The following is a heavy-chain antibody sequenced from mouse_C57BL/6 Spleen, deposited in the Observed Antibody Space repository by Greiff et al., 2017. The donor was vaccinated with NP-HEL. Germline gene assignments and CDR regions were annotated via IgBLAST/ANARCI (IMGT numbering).Heavy chain of an antibody. CDR3: ARGESLTGSWFAY. D-gene: IGHD4-1*01. CDR2: ISYDGSN. J-gene: IGHJ3*01. Sequence: EVKLMESGPGLVKPSQSLSLTCSVTGYSITSGYYWNWIRQFPGNKLEWMGYISYDGSNNYNPSLKNRISITRDTSKNQFFLKLNSVTTEDTATYYCARGESLTGSWFAYWGQGTLVTVSA. V-gene: IGHV3-6*01. CDR1: GYSITSGYY.